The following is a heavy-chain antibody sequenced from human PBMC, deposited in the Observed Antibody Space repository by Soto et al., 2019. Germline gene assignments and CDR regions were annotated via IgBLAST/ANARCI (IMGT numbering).Heavy chain of an antibody. CDR2: ISNSDGTT. Sequence: QVQLVESGGDLVKPGGSLRLSCAASGFTFSAYYMSWIRQAPGKGLEWVSYISNSDGTTYYADSMKGRFTISRDNAKNSLYLQMNSLRAEDTAVYYCARDALFSRSGKLDAFDIWGQGTMVTVSS. D-gene: IGHD3-10*01. V-gene: IGHV3-11*01. J-gene: IGHJ3*02. CDR1: GFTFSAYY. CDR3: ARDALFSRSGKLDAFDI.